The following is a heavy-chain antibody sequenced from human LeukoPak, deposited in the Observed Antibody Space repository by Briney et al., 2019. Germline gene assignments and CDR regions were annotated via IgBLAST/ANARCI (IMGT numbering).Heavy chain of an antibody. CDR1: GGSISSSTYY. J-gene: IGHJ2*01. CDR2: IFYSGRT. CDR3: ARDRDEGSDL. Sequence: PSETLSLTCTVSGGSISSSTYYWGWIRQPPGKGLEWIGSIFYSGRTYYNPSLKSRVTMSVDTAKNQISLSLSSVTAADTAVYYCARDRDEGSDLWGRGTLVTVSS. V-gene: IGHV4-39*07.